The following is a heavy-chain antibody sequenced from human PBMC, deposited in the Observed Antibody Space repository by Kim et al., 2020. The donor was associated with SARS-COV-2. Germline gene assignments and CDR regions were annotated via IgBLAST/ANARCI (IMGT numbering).Heavy chain of an antibody. CDR3: ASPDFWGGYL. V-gene: IGHV3-30*04. D-gene: IGHD3-3*01. CDR2: ISYDGSNK. J-gene: IGHJ4*02. Sequence: GGSLRLSCAASGFTFSSYAMHWVRQAPGKGLEWVAVISYDGSNKYYTDSVKGRFTISRDNSKNTLYLQMNSLRAEDTAIYYCASPDFWGGYLCGQGALVTVSS. CDR1: GFTFSSYA.